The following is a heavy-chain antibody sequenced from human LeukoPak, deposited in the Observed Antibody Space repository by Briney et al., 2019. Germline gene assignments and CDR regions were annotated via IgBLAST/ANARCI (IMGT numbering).Heavy chain of an antibody. CDR2: IYYSGST. CDR3: AREGIVGATSFDY. D-gene: IGHD1-26*01. J-gene: IGHJ4*02. Sequence: SETLSLTCTVSGGSISSGDYYCSWIRQPPGKGLEWIGYIYYSGSTYYNPSLKSRVTISVDTSKNQFSLKLSSVTAADTAVYYCAREGIVGATSFDYWGQGTLVTVSS. CDR1: GGSISSGDYY. V-gene: IGHV4-30-4*01.